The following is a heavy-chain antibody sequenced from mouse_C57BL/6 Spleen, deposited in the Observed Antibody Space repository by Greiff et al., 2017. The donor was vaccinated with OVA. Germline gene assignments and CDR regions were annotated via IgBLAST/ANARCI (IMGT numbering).Heavy chain of an antibody. CDR3: ARSGGFAD. Sequence: QVQLQQPGAELVLPGASVKLSCKASGYTFTSYWMHWVKQRPGQGLEWIGEIDPSDSYTNYNQKFKGKSTLTVDKSSSTAYMQLSSLTSEDSAVYYCARSGGFADWGQGTLVTVSA. V-gene: IGHV1-69*01. CDR2: IDPSDSYT. CDR1: GYTFTSYW. J-gene: IGHJ3*01. D-gene: IGHD3-1*01.